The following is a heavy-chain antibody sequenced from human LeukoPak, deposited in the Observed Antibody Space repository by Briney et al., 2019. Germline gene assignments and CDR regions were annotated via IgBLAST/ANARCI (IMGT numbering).Heavy chain of an antibody. J-gene: IGHJ4*02. CDR2: IYYSGST. CDR1: GGSISSSSYY. CDR3: ARGDMTTANFDY. V-gene: IGHV4-39*07. D-gene: IGHD4-11*01. Sequence: PSETLSLTCTVSGGSISSSSYYWGWLRQPPGKGLEWIGSIYYSGSTYYNPSLKSRVTISVDTSKNQFSLKLSSVTAADTAVYYCARGDMTTANFDYWGQGTLVTVSS.